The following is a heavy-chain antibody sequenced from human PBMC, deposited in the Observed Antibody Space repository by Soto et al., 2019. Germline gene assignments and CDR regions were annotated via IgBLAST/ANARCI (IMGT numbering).Heavy chain of an antibody. V-gene: IGHV4-31*03. CDR3: ARHGSYWGPFDY. D-gene: IGHD1-26*01. J-gene: IGHJ4*02. CDR2: IYYSGST. Sequence: PSETLSLTCTVSGGSISSGGYYWSWIRQHPGKGLEWIGYIYYSGSTYYNPSLKSRVTISVDTSKNQFSLKLSSVTAADTAVYYGARHGSYWGPFDYWGQGTLVTVSS. CDR1: GGSISSGGYY.